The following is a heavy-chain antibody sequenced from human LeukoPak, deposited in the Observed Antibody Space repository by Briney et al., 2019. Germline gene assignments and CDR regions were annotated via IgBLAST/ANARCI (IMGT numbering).Heavy chain of an antibody. Sequence: SETLSLTCAVYGGSFSGCYWSWIRQPPGKGLEWIGEINHSGSTNYNPSLKSRVTISVDTSKNQFSLKLSSVTAADTAVYYCARGLGSLWFGELTFDYWGQGTLVTVSS. J-gene: IGHJ4*02. D-gene: IGHD3-10*01. V-gene: IGHV4-34*01. CDR2: INHSGST. CDR1: GGSFSGCY. CDR3: ARGLGSLWFGELTFDY.